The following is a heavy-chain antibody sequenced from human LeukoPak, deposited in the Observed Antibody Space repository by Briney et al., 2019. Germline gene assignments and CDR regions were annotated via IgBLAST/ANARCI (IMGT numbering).Heavy chain of an antibody. V-gene: IGHV3-23*01. D-gene: IGHD5-12*01. Sequence: GGSLRLSCGVSGFTFSSYSMCWVRQAPGKGLEWVSAISGSGGSTSYADSVKGRFTISRDNSKNTLYLQMDSLRAEDTAVYYSAKAATPWLPPFPYWGQGTLVTVSS. J-gene: IGHJ4*02. CDR1: GFTFSSYS. CDR3: AKAATPWLPPFPY. CDR2: ISGSGGST.